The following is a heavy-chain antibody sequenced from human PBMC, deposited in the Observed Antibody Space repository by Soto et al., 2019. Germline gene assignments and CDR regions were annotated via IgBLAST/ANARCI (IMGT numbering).Heavy chain of an antibody. J-gene: IGHJ4*02. Sequence: ASVKVSCKASGYTFTNYGITWVRQAPGQGLEWVGWISAYNGDTHYAQNLQDRVTMTTDTSTTTAYMELRSLRSDDTAVFYCARVYSKYLTSSEAGYWVQGTLVTVSS. CDR3: ARVYSKYLTSSEAGY. D-gene: IGHD6-6*01. V-gene: IGHV1-18*01. CDR1: GYTFTNYG. CDR2: ISAYNGDT.